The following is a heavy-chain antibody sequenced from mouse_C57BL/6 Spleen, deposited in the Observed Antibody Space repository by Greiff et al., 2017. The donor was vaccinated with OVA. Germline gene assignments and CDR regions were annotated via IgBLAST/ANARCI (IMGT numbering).Heavy chain of an antibody. CDR1: GYTFTSYW. J-gene: IGHJ3*01. V-gene: IGHV1-69*01. Sequence: QVQLQQPGAELVMPGASVKLSCKASGYTFTSYWMHWVKQRPGQGLEWIGEIDPSDSYTNYNQKFKGKSTLTVDKSSSTAYMQLSILTSEDSAVYYCASNWESFAWFAYWGQGTLVTVSA. CDR3: ASNWESFAWFAY. CDR2: IDPSDSYT. D-gene: IGHD4-1*01.